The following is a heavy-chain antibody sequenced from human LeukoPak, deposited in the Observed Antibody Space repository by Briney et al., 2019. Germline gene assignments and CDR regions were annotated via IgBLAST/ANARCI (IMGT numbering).Heavy chain of an antibody. Sequence: PAEPLSLTCAVSGGSISSSSYYWGGIRETAGKGLGWIGGIYHSGSTYYNPSLKSRVSISVDTSKNQFSLKLSSVTAADTAVYYCAREGYSSSQPGYWGQGTLVTVSS. CDR1: GGSISSSSYY. CDR3: AREGYSSSQPGY. CDR2: IYHSGST. D-gene: IGHD6-13*01. V-gene: IGHV4-39*07. J-gene: IGHJ4*02.